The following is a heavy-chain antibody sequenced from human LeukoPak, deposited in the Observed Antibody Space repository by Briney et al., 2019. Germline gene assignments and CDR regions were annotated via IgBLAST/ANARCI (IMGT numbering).Heavy chain of an antibody. CDR3: VREGRTGDYEGY. CDR2: VAGSGST. CDR1: GGSLNYYY. D-gene: IGHD4-17*01. V-gene: IGHV4-4*07. J-gene: IGHJ4*02. Sequence: SETLSLTCSVSGGSLNYYYWSWIRQPAGRGLEWIGRVAGSGSTNYNPSLRSRATMSVDKTKNQFSLTLTAVTAADTAVYYCVREGRTGDYEGYWGPGTLATVSS.